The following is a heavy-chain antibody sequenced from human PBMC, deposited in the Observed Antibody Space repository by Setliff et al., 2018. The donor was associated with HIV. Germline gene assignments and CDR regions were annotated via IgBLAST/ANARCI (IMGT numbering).Heavy chain of an antibody. D-gene: IGHD2-15*01. CDR1: GFTFTSSA. CDR3: AADCSGGSCPEYFQH. CDR2: IVVGSGNT. V-gene: IGHV1-58*02. J-gene: IGHJ1*01. Sequence: SVKVSCKASGFTFTSSAMQWVRQARGQRLEWIGWIVVGSGNTNYAQKFQERVTITGDMSTSTAYMELSSLRSEDTAVYYCAADCSGGSCPEYFQHWGQGTLVTVSS.